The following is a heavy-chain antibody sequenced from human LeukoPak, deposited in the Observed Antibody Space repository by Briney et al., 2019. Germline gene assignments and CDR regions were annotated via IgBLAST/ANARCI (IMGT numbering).Heavy chain of an antibody. V-gene: IGHV3-66*01. CDR1: GFTVSSNY. CDR3: ARGGPAAGRFDY. CDR2: IYSGGST. D-gene: IGHD6-13*01. Sequence: GGSLRLSCAASGFTVSSNYMSWVRQAPGKGLEGVSVIYSGGSTYYADSVKGRFTISRDNSKDTLYLQMNSLRAEDTAVYYCARGGPAAGRFDYWGQGTLVTVSS. J-gene: IGHJ4*02.